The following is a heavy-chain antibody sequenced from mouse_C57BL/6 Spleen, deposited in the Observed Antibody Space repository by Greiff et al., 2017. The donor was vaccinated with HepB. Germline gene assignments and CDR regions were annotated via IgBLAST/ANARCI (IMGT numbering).Heavy chain of an antibody. D-gene: IGHD2-2*01. J-gene: IGHJ4*01. Sequence: VQLQQSGAELVRPGASVKLSCTASGFNIKDYYMHWVKQRPEQGLEWIGRIEPEDGDTEYAPKFQGKATMTADTSSNTAYLQLSSLTSEDTAVYYCTTGGYPFYYAMDYWGQGTSVTVSS. CDR3: TTGGYPFYYAMDY. CDR1: GFNIKDYY. V-gene: IGHV14-1*01. CDR2: IEPEDGDT.